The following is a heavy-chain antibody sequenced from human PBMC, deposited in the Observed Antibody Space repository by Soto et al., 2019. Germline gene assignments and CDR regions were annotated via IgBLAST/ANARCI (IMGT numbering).Heavy chain of an antibody. Sequence: SETLSLTCTVSGGSISSYYWSWIRQPPGKGLEWIGYIYYSGSTNYNPSLKSRVTISVDTSKKQFSLKLNSLRAEDTAVYYCARDGYCSGGSCYSVPVFDYWGQGTLVTVSS. J-gene: IGHJ4*02. CDR2: IYYSGST. CDR1: GGSISSYY. D-gene: IGHD2-15*01. CDR3: ARDGYCSGGSCYSVPVFDY. V-gene: IGHV4-59*12.